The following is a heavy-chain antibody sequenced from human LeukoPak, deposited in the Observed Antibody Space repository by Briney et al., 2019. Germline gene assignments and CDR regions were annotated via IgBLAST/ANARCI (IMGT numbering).Heavy chain of an antibody. CDR3: ARDGYSSSFDY. CDR1: GYTFTSYA. V-gene: IGHV1-3*01. J-gene: IGHJ4*02. Sequence: ASVNVSCKASGYTFTSYAMYWVRQAPGQRLDWMGWINAGNGNTKYSQKFQGRVTITRDTSASTVYMELSSLRSEDMAVYYCARDGYSSSFDYWGQGTLVTVSS. D-gene: IGHD6-13*01. CDR2: INAGNGNT.